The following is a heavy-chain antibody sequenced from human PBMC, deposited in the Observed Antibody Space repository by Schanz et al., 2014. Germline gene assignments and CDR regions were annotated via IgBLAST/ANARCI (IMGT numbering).Heavy chain of an antibody. Sequence: QVQLQESGPGLVKPSQTLSLTCSVSGGSIRNGPYYWTWIRQHPGKGLEWIGYIYFSGATYINPSLESRVIIPVDTSETQFSLKLTSVTAADTAVYYCARGRHLGGPPYFDYWGRGSLVSVSS. V-gene: IGHV4-31*03. J-gene: IGHJ4*02. CDR2: IYFSGAT. CDR1: GGSIRNGPYY. D-gene: IGHD3-16*01. CDR3: ARGRHLGGPPYFDY.